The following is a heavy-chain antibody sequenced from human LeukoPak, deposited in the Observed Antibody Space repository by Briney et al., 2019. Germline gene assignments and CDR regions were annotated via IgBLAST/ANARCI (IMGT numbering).Heavy chain of an antibody. CDR1: GGSFSGYY. Sequence: SETLSLTCAVYGGSFSGYYWSWIRQPPGKGLEWIGEINHSGSTNYDPSLKSRVTISVDTSKNQFSLKLSSVTAADTAVYYCARGYYGSGSYFDYWGQGTLVTVSS. CDR3: ARGYYGSGSYFDY. J-gene: IGHJ4*02. V-gene: IGHV4-34*01. D-gene: IGHD3-10*01. CDR2: INHSGST.